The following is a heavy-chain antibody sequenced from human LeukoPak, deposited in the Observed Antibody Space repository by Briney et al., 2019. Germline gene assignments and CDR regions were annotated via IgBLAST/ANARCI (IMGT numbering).Heavy chain of an antibody. CDR3: ARGDGYNYHFDY. V-gene: IGHV3-7*05. Sequence: GGSLRLSCAASGITFSSYWMSWVRQAPRKGLECVANINQDGSEKNCVDSVKGRFTISRDNAKNSLYLQMNSLRAEDTAVYYCARGDGYNYHFDYWGQGALVTVSS. D-gene: IGHD5-24*01. J-gene: IGHJ4*02. CDR1: GITFSSYW. CDR2: INQDGSEK.